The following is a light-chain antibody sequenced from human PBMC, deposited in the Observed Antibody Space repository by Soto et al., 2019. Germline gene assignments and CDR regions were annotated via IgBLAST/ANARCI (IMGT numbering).Light chain of an antibody. Sequence: EIVLTQSPGTLSLSPGERANLSCRASQSVSSTYLAWYEQKPGQAPRLLIYGASSRATDIPDRFSGSGSGTDFTLTISRLEPEDFAMYYCQQYGRSPLVTFGQGTRLEIK. CDR2: GAS. CDR1: QSVSSTY. V-gene: IGKV3-20*01. CDR3: QQYGRSPLVT. J-gene: IGKJ5*01.